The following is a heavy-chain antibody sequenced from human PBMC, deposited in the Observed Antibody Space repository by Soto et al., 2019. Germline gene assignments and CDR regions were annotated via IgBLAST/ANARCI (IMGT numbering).Heavy chain of an antibody. Sequence: EVQLVESGGGLVQPGGSLRLSCAASGFTFSSYWMSWVRQAPGKGLEWVANIKQDGSEKYYVDSVKGRFTISRDNAKNSLYLQMNSLRVEDTAVYYCARERVVVAAINYYYYYGMDVWGQGTTVTVSS. CDR3: ARERVVVAAINYYYYYGMDV. D-gene: IGHD2-15*01. CDR1: GFTFSSYW. J-gene: IGHJ6*02. CDR2: IKQDGSEK. V-gene: IGHV3-7*05.